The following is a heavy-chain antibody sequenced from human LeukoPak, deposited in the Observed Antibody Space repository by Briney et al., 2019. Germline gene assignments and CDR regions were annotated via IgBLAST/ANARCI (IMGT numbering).Heavy chain of an antibody. CDR3: ASLKNYYDSSGYLVTDAFDI. D-gene: IGHD3-22*01. Sequence: ASVKVSCKASGYTFTTYNINWVRQAPGQGLEWMGWISGYNGNTNYAQKLQGRVTMTTDTSASTAYMELRSLKSDDTAVYYCASLKNYYDSSGYLVTDAFDIWGQGTMVTVSS. CDR2: ISGYNGNT. V-gene: IGHV1-18*01. J-gene: IGHJ3*02. CDR1: GYTFTTYN.